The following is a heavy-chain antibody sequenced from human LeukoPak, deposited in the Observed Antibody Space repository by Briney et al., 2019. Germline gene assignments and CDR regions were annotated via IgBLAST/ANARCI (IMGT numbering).Heavy chain of an antibody. Sequence: GGSLRLSCAASGFTVINNYMSWVRQAPDRGLEWVSSIYSSGSTYYADSVRGRFTISRDKTKNTLFLLMNSLRVEDTALYYCARDLLEPEMAAWGLGTLVTVSS. V-gene: IGHV3-53*01. D-gene: IGHD5-24*01. CDR3: ARDLLEPEMAA. CDR1: GFTVINNY. J-gene: IGHJ5*02. CDR2: IYSSGST.